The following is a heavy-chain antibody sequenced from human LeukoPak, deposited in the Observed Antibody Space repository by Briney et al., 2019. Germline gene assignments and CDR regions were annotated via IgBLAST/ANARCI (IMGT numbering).Heavy chain of an antibody. J-gene: IGHJ3*02. D-gene: IGHD3-10*01. Sequence: GASVKVSCKASGGTFSSYAISWVRQAPGQGLEWMGGIIPIFGTANYAQKFQGRVTITTDESTSTAYMELSSLRSEDTAVYYCARARLLWFGELPHDAFDIWGQGTMVTVSS. CDR3: ARARLLWFGELPHDAFDI. CDR2: IIPIFGTA. CDR1: GGTFSSYA. V-gene: IGHV1-69*05.